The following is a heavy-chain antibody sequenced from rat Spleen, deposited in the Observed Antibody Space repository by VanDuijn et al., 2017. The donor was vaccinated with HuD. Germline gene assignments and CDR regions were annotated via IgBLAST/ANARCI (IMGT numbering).Heavy chain of an antibody. J-gene: IGHJ2*01. CDR1: GFTLSRYH. V-gene: IGHV2-32*01. Sequence: QVQLKESGPGLVQPSQTLSLTCTVSGFTLSRYHVHWVRQPPGKGLEWMGVVWSDGDTSYNAALKSRLSISRDTSKSQVFLKMNTLQTEDTAIYFCARLGGGWGRGVMVTVSS. CDR3: ARLGGG. CDR2: VWSDGDT. D-gene: IGHD4-6*01.